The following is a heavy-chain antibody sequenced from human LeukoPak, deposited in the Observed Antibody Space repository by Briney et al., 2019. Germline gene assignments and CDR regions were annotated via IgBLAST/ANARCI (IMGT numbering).Heavy chain of an antibody. Sequence: GGSLRLSCAASRFTFSRYDMSWVRQAPGKGREWVSTISGSGGSTYFADSVKGRFTISRDNSKNALYLQMNSLRAEDTAVYYCAKDYGCSGCRCYSIVDYWGQGTLVTVSS. D-gene: IGHD2-15*01. V-gene: IGHV3-23*01. CDR1: RFTFSRYD. J-gene: IGHJ4*02. CDR2: ISGSGGST. CDR3: AKDYGCSGCRCYSIVDY.